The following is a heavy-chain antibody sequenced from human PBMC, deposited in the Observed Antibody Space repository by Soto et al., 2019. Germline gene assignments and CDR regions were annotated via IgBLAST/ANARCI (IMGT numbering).Heavy chain of an antibody. Sequence: GGSLRLSCADSGFTCSSYAMSWVRQAPGKGLEWVSAISGSGGSTYYADSVKGRFTISRDNSKNTLYLQMNSLRAEDTAVYYCARDDYDILTGPGGYYYYGMDVWGQGTTVTVSS. V-gene: IGHV3-23*01. J-gene: IGHJ6*02. CDR2: ISGSGGST. CDR3: ARDDYDILTGPGGYYYYGMDV. CDR1: GFTCSSYA. D-gene: IGHD3-9*01.